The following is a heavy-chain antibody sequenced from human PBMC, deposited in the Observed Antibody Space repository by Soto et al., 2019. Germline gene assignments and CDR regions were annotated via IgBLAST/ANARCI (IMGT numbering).Heavy chain of an antibody. D-gene: IGHD3-10*01. CDR2: ISSSGSSI. V-gene: IGHV3-48*03. Sequence: GGSLRLSCAASGFTFSSYEMNWVRQALGKGLEWVSYISSSGSSIYYADSVKGRFTISRDNAKNSLYLQMNSLRAEDTAVYYCARGLLGSYYYGMDVWGQGTTVTVSS. J-gene: IGHJ6*02. CDR1: GFTFSSYE. CDR3: ARGLLGSYYYGMDV.